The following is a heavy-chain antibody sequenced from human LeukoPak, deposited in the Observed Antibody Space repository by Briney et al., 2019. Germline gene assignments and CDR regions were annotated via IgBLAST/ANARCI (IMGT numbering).Heavy chain of an antibody. J-gene: IGHJ3*02. V-gene: IGHV3-23*01. CDR2: ISGSGGST. D-gene: IGHD6-13*01. CDR3: AKDRAAAGGAFDI. Sequence: QPGGSLRLSCAASGFTFSSYWMSWVRQAPGKGLEWVSAISGSGGSTYYADSVKGRFTISRDNSKNTLYLQMNSLRAEDTAVYYCAKDRAAAGGAFDIWGQGTMVTVSS. CDR1: GFTFSSYW.